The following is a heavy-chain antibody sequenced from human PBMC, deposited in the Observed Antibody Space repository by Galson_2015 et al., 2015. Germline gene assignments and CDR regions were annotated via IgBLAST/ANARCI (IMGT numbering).Heavy chain of an antibody. CDR2: IIPSGGST. Sequence: SVKVSCKASGYTFTSYYMHWVRQAPGQGLEWMGIIIPSGGSTSYAQKFQGRVTMTRDTSTSTVYMELSSLRSEDTAAYYCAKSPDNNWFDPWGQGTLVTVSS. V-gene: IGHV1-46*01. J-gene: IGHJ5*02. CDR3: AKSPDNNWFDP. CDR1: GYTFTSYY.